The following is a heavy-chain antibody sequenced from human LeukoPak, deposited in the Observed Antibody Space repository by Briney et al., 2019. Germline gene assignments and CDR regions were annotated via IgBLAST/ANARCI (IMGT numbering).Heavy chain of an antibody. D-gene: IGHD3-22*01. J-gene: IGHJ4*02. CDR2: IWYDGSNTK. V-gene: IGHV3-33*03. CDR1: GFTFSSYS. CDR3: ATDLSYYDSSGSPGV. Sequence: GGSLRLSCAASGFTFSSYSMHWVRQAPGKGLEWVAVIWYDGSNTKYYADSVKGRFIISRDNAKKSLYLQMNSLRAEDTAVYYCATDLSYYDSSGSPGVWGQGTLVTVSS.